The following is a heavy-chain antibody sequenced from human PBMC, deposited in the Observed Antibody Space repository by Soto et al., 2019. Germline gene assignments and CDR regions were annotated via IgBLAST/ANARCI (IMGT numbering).Heavy chain of an antibody. D-gene: IGHD5-18*01. CDR1: GGSISSSSYY. J-gene: IGHJ6*02. CDR2: IYYSGST. CDR3: ATSSATYSYGYGLYYYGLDV. Sequence: TSETLSLTCTVSGGSISSSSYYWGWIRQPPGKGLEWIGSIYYSGSTYYNPSLKSRVTISVDTSKNQFSLKLSSVTAADTAVFYCATSSATYSYGYGLYYYGLDVWGHGTTVTVSS. V-gene: IGHV4-39*01.